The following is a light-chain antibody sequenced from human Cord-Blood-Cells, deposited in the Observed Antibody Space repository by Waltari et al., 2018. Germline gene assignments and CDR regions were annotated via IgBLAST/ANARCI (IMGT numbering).Light chain of an antibody. CDR2: DVG. CDR3: SSYTSSSTWV. J-gene: IGLJ3*02. Sequence: QSALTQSASVSGSPGQSITISCTGTSSDVGGYNYVSWYQQHPGKAPKLMIYDVGKRPSGVSNRFSGSKSGNTASLTISGLQAEDEADYYCSSYTSSSTWVFGGGTKLTVL. V-gene: IGLV2-14*01. CDR1: SSDVGGYNY.